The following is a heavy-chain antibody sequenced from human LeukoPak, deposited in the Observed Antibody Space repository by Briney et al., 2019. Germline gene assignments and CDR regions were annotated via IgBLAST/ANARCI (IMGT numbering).Heavy chain of an antibody. Sequence: GESLQISCKGSGYSFTSYWIGWVRQMPGKGLEWMGIIYPGDSDTRYSPSFQGQVTISADRSISTAYLQWSSLKASDTAMYYCARAGIMTGYYDSSGYLDYWGQGTLVTVSS. CDR3: ARAGIMTGYYDSSGYLDY. CDR1: GYSFTSYW. J-gene: IGHJ4*02. CDR2: IYPGDSDT. D-gene: IGHD3-22*01. V-gene: IGHV5-51*01.